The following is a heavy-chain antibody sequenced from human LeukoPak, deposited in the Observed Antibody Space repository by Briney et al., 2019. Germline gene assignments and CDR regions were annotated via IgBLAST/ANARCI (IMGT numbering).Heavy chain of an antibody. J-gene: IGHJ4*02. CDR2: ISNDGAIR. V-gene: IGHV3-30-3*01. CDR3: ASLIDY. Sequence: PGGSLRLSCAASGFTFSSYAMHRVRQAPGKGLEWVAVISNDGAIRYSADSVKGRFTISRDNSKNTLYLQMNSLRPEDTAVYYCASLIDYWGQGTLVTVPS. CDR1: GFTFSSYA.